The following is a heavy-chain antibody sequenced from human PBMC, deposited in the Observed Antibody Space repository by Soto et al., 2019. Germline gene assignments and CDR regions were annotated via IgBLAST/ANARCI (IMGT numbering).Heavy chain of an antibody. J-gene: IGHJ5*02. CDR2: INPNSGGT. CDR1: GYIFSDFD. D-gene: IGHD2-2*01. Sequence: GASVKVYCKASGYIFSDFDMNWFRQAPGQGLEWMGWINPNSGGTNYAQKFQGRVTMTTDTSISTAYMELTRLTSDDTAVYYCARPYCGTNSCHNWFDPWGQGTLVTVSS. V-gene: IGHV1-2*02. CDR3: ARPYCGTNSCHNWFDP.